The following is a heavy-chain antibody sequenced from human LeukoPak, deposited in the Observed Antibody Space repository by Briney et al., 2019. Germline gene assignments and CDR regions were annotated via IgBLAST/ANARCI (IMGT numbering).Heavy chain of an antibody. CDR3: AKGPTQYSSGWLT. D-gene: IGHD6-19*01. CDR2: ISYDGSNK. J-gene: IGHJ5*02. CDR1: GFTFSSYG. V-gene: IGHV3-30*18. Sequence: GGSLRLSCAASGFTFSSYGMLWVRQAPGKGLEWVAVISYDGSNKYYADSVKGRFTISRDNSKNTLYLQMNSLRAEDTAVYYCAKGPTQYSSGWLTWGQGTLVTVSS.